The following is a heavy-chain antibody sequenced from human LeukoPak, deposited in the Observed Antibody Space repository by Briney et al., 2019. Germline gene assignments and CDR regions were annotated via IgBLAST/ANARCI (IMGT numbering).Heavy chain of an antibody. Sequence: GGSLRLSCAASGFTFDDYGMSWVRQAPGKGLEWVANIKQDGSEKYYVDSVKGRFTISRDNAKNSLYLQMNSLRVEETAVYYCAREAETHISPDHWGQGTLVTVSS. CDR2: IKQDGSEK. CDR3: AREAETHISPDH. CDR1: GFTFDDYG. J-gene: IGHJ4*01. D-gene: IGHD3-3*02. V-gene: IGHV3-7*01.